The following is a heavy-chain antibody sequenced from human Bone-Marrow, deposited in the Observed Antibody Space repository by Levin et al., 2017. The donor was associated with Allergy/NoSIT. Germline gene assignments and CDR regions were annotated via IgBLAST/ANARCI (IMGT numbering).Heavy chain of an antibody. V-gene: IGHV3-30*18. J-gene: IGHJ4*02. CDR3: AKDTDAIVVVPAAILLDY. CDR2: ISYDGSNK. CDR1: GFTFSSYG. Sequence: PGGSLRLSCAASGFTFSSYGMHWVRQAPGKGLEWVAVISYDGSNKYYADSVKGRFTISRDNSKNTLYLQMNSLRAEDTAVYYCAKDTDAIVVVPAAILLDYWGQGTLVTVSS. D-gene: IGHD2-2*02.